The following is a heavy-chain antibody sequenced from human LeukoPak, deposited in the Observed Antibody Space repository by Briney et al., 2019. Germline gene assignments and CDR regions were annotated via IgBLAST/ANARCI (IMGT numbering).Heavy chain of an antibody. J-gene: IGHJ3*02. Sequence: SETLSLTCSVSGGSSSTYYWSWIRQPPGKGLEWIGEINHSGSTNYNPSLKSRVTISVDTSKNQFSLKLSSVTAADTAVYYCARPYYDILTGYSDAFDIWGQGTMVTVSS. CDR2: INHSGST. D-gene: IGHD3-9*01. CDR3: ARPYYDILTGYSDAFDI. V-gene: IGHV4-34*01. CDR1: GGSSSTYY.